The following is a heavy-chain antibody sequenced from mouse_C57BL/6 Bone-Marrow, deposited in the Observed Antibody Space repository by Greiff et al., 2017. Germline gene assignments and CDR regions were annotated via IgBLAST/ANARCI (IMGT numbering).Heavy chain of an antibody. D-gene: IGHD1-1*01. V-gene: IGHV5-6*01. CDR3: ARWVYYDGSSYPFAY. J-gene: IGHJ3*01. CDR1: GFTFSSYG. CDR2: ISSGGSYT. Sequence: EVQLVESGGDLVKPGGSLKLSCAASGFTFSSYGMSWVRQTPDKRLEWVATISSGGSYTYYPDSVKGRFTISRDNAKNTLYLQMSSLKSEDTAMYFCARWVYYDGSSYPFAYWGQGTLVTVSA.